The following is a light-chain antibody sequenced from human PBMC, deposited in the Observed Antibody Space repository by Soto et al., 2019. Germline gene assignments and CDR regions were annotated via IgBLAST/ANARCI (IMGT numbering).Light chain of an antibody. CDR1: SSNIGSNS. CDR2: ENN. CDR3: AAWDESLNGHVV. V-gene: IGLV1-44*01. Sequence: QSVLTQSPSASGAPGQRVTISCSGSSSNIGSNSVNWYQQFPGTAPKLVIYENNQRPSGVPDRFSGSKSGTSASLAISGLQSDDEADYFCAAWDESLNGHVVFGGGTKVTVL. J-gene: IGLJ2*01.